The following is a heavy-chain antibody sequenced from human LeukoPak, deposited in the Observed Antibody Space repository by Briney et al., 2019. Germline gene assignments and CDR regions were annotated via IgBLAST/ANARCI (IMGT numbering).Heavy chain of an antibody. CDR1: GFTFNTYG. CDR3: AKVRGNYDFWSGFDY. J-gene: IGHJ4*02. D-gene: IGHD3-3*01. V-gene: IGHV3-30*02. Sequence: GGSLRLSCTASGFTFNTYGMHWVRQAPGKGLKWVAFIRYDGSNEYYGDSVKGRFTISRDNSKNTLYLQMNSLRAEDTAVYYCAKVRGNYDFWSGFDYWGQGTLVTVSS. CDR2: IRYDGSNE.